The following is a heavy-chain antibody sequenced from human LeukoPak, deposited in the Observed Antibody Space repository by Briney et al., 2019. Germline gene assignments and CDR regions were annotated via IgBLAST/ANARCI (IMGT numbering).Heavy chain of an antibody. CDR3: ATATYYYDSSGHYFDY. CDR1: GYTFSSYC. CDR2: INPSGGST. J-gene: IGHJ4*02. Sequence: ASVKVSCKASGYTFSSYCMHWVRQAPGQGLEWMGIINPSGGSTSYAQKFQGRVTMTEDTSTDTAYMELSSLRSEDTAVYYCATATYYYDSSGHYFDYWGQGTLVTVSS. V-gene: IGHV1-46*01. D-gene: IGHD3-22*01.